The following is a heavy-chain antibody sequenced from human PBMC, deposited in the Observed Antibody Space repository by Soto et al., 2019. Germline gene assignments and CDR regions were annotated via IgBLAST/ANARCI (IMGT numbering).Heavy chain of an antibody. CDR1: GYTFTSYG. J-gene: IGHJ5*02. CDR3: AGIAAAGTFWFDP. Sequence: ASVKVSCKASGYTFTSYGISWVRQAPGQGLEWMGWISAYNGNTNYAQKLQGRVTMTTDTSTSTAYMELRSLRSADTAVYYCAGIAAAGTFWFDPWGQGTLVTVSS. V-gene: IGHV1-18*04. CDR2: ISAYNGNT. D-gene: IGHD6-13*01.